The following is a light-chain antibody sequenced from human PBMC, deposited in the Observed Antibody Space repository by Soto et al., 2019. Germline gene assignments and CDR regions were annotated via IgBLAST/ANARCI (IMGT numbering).Light chain of an antibody. Sequence: QSALTQPASVSGSPGQSIAISCTGTSTDVGGYNYVSWYQQHPGKAPKLMIYEVSNRPSGVSNRCSGAKSGNTASLTISGLQAEDEADYYCSSYTSDSTLVFGGGTKVTVL. J-gene: IGLJ3*02. CDR3: SSYTSDSTLV. CDR1: STDVGGYNY. CDR2: EVS. V-gene: IGLV2-14*01.